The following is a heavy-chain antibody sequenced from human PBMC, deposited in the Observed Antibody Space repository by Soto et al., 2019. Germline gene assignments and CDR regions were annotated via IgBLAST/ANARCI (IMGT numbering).Heavy chain of an antibody. J-gene: IGHJ3*01. CDR3: GKDPNGDYFGTFDF. D-gene: IGHD4-17*01. CDR2: ITGNGAVT. V-gene: IGHV3-23*01. CDR1: GLSFDNYA. Sequence: EVQFLESGGGVVRPGGSLRLSCVASGLSFDNYAMTWVRQSPGKGLEWLACITGNGAVTSYTDPVRGRFTISRDNSKNTLYLQMDSLRADDTAVYYCGKDPNGDYFGTFDFWGQGTTVTVSS.